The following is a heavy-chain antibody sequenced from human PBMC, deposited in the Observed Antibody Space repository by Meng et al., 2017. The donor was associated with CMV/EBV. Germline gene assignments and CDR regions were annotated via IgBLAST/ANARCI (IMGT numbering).Heavy chain of an antibody. V-gene: IGHV4-39*01. J-gene: IGHJ3*02. CDR2: IYYSGST. CDR1: GGSISVSSYY. Sequence: GGSISVSSYYWGWIRQPPGKGLEWIGSIYYSGSTYYNPSLKSRVTISVDTSKNQFSLKLSSVTAADTAVYYCARGNITMIGYDAFDIWGQGTMVTVSS. D-gene: IGHD3-22*01. CDR3: ARGNITMIGYDAFDI.